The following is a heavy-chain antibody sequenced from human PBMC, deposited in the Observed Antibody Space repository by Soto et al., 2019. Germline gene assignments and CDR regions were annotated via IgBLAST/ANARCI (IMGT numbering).Heavy chain of an antibody. CDR2: IIGGDGDK. CDR3: AKDRDADGIWTFDS. D-gene: IGHD3-9*01. J-gene: IGHJ5*01. CDR1: GFTFRTFT. V-gene: IGHV3-23*01. Sequence: EVQLLEHGGQLVQPGESLRLSCAASGFTFRTFTMNWVRQAPGKGLEWVSGIIGGDGDKFYSDSVKGRFTISRDNSKDMLFLQMSSLRVDDTAVYYCAKDRDADGIWTFDSWGQGTLVTVSS.